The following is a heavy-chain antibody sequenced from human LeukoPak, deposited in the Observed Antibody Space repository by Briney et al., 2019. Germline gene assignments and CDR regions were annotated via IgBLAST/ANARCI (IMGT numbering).Heavy chain of an antibody. J-gene: IGHJ4*02. CDR3: ARVPYYYGSGSLDY. V-gene: IGHV4-31*03. CDR1: GGSISSGNYY. CDR2: IYYSGST. D-gene: IGHD3-10*01. Sequence: SQTLSLTCTVSGGSISSGNYYWSWIRQQPGKGLEWIGYIYYSGSTYYNPSLKSRVTISVDTSKNQFSLKLSSVTAADTAVYYCARVPYYYGSGSLDYWGQGTLVTVSS.